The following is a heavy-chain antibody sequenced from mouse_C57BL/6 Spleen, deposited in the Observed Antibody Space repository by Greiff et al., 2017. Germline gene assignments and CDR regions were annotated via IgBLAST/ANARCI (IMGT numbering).Heavy chain of an antibody. CDR3: AVGDRYYGSSYPWYFDV. J-gene: IGHJ1*03. CDR2: ISYDGSN. CDR1: GYSITSGYY. V-gene: IGHV3-6*01. D-gene: IGHD1-1*01. Sequence: EVQVVESGPGLVKPSQSLSLTCSVTGYSITSGYYWNWIRQFPGNKLEWMGYISYDGSNNYNPSLKNRISITRDTSKNQFFLKLNSVTTEDTATYYCAVGDRYYGSSYPWYFDVWGTGTTVTVSS.